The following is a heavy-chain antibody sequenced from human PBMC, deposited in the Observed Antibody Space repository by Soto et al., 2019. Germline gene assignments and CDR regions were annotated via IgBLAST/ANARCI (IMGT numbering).Heavy chain of an antibody. CDR1: GFTFSSYG. Sequence: QVQLVESGGGVVQPGRSLRLSCAASGFTFSSYGMHWVHQAPGKGLEWVAVIWYDGSNKYYADSVKGRFTISRDNSKNTLYLQMNSLRAEDTAVYYCARDPRGITMVRGVIIATYGMDVWGQGTTVTVSS. V-gene: IGHV3-33*01. CDR2: IWYDGSNK. CDR3: ARDPRGITMVRGVIIATYGMDV. J-gene: IGHJ6*02. D-gene: IGHD3-10*01.